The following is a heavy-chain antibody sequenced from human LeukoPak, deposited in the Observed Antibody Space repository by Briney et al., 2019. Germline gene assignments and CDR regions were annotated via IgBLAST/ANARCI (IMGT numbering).Heavy chain of an antibody. D-gene: IGHD2-15*01. CDR1: GFTFSSYP. J-gene: IGHJ4*02. CDR3: ARERRYCSGGSCPDFDY. CDR2: ISSSSSTI. V-gene: IGHV3-48*04. Sequence: GGSLRLSCAASGFTFSSYPMSRVRQAPGKGLEWVSYISSSSSTIYYADSVKGRFTISRDNAKNSLYLQVNSLRAEDTAVYYCARERRYCSGGSCPDFDYWGQGTLVTVSS.